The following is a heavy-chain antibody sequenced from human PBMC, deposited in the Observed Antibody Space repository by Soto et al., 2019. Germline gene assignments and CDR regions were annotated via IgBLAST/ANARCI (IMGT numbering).Heavy chain of an antibody. V-gene: IGHV3-64*01. Sequence: GGSLRLSCAASGFTFSSYAMHWVRQAPGKGLEYVSAISSNGGSTYYANSVKGRFTISRDNSKNTLYLQMGSLRAEDMAVYYCARASGYSSSSDRSDAFDIWGQGTMVTVSS. D-gene: IGHD6-6*01. CDR3: ARASGYSSSSDRSDAFDI. CDR2: ISSNGGST. J-gene: IGHJ3*02. CDR1: GFTFSSYA.